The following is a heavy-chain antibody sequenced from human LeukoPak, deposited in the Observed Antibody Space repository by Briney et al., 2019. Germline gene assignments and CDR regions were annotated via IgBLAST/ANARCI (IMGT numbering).Heavy chain of an antibody. CDR1: GFTVSSYS. CDR3: VRVLTVTFDS. Sequence: GGSLRLSCAASGFTVSSYSMNWVRQAPGKGLEWVSYISSSSSTIYYADSVKGRFTISRDNSKNTLYLQMNSLRAEDTAVYYCVRVLTVTFDSWGQGTLVTVSS. CDR2: ISSSSSTI. D-gene: IGHD4-17*01. J-gene: IGHJ4*02. V-gene: IGHV3-48*01.